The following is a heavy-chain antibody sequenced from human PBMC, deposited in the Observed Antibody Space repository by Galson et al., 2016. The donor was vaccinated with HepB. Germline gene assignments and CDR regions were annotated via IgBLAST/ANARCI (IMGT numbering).Heavy chain of an antibody. V-gene: IGHV3-48*04. D-gene: IGHD3-16*01. CDR1: GFTFSSYS. CDR2: ISSSSSTI. CDR3: ASFGDWDYYGLDV. Sequence: SLRLSCAASGFTFSSYSMNWVRQAPGKGLEWVSYISSSSSTIYYADSVKGRFTISRDNAKNSVFLQMSSLRAEDTALYYCASFGDWDYYGLDVWGKGTTVTVSS. J-gene: IGHJ6*04.